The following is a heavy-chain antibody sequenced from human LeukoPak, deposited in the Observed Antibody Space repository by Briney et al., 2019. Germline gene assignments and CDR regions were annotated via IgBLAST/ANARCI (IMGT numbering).Heavy chain of an antibody. J-gene: IGHJ6*02. CDR2: INHSGXT. CDR3: ARSPKLRYCSGGSCYPRYYYYYYGMDV. CDR1: YX. Sequence: YXXXXVRQPPGXGXEWVXEINHSGXTXYNPSLKSRVTISVDTSKDQFSLKLSSVTAADTAVYYCARSPKLRYCSGGSCYPRYYYYYYGMDVWGQGTTVTVSS. D-gene: IGHD2-15*01. V-gene: IGHV4-34*01.